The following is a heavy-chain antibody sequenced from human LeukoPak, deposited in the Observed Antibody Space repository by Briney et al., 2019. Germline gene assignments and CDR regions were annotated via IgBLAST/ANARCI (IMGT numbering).Heavy chain of an antibody. D-gene: IGHD3-3*01. Sequence: PGGSLRLSCAASGFTFSSYGMHWVRQAPGKGLEWVAVIWYDGSNKYYADSVKGRFTISRDNSKNTLYLQMNSLRAEDTAVYYCAKNYDFWSGYPDYWGQGTLVTGSS. CDR3: AKNYDFWSGYPDY. V-gene: IGHV3-33*06. CDR2: IWYDGSNK. CDR1: GFTFSSYG. J-gene: IGHJ4*02.